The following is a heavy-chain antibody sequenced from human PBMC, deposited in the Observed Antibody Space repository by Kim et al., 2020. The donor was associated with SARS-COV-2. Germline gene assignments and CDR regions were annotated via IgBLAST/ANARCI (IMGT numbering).Heavy chain of an antibody. CDR2: ITGSGAWT. J-gene: IGHJ5*02. CDR1: GFTFSTYA. D-gene: IGHD6-13*01. V-gene: IGHV3-23*01. CDR3: VKDPIAGDKVVLFDP. Sequence: GGSLRLSCAASGFTFSTYAMNWVRQAPGKGLEWVSTITGSGAWTDYADSVKGRFTISRDNSKNTVYLQMNSLRAEDTALYYCVKDPIAGDKVVLFDPWGQGTLVTVSS.